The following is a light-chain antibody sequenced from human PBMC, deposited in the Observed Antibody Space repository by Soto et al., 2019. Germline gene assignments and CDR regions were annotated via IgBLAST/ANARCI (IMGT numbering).Light chain of an antibody. J-gene: IGKJ4*01. CDR2: GAS. CDR1: QSVSSN. V-gene: IGKV3-15*01. CDR3: QQRSNRLT. Sequence: EIWMTQSPATLSVSPGERATLSCRASQSVSSNLAWYQQKPGQAPRLLIYGASTRATGIPARLSGSGSGTEFTLTISSLTSEDFAVYYCQQRSNRLTFGGGTKVDIK.